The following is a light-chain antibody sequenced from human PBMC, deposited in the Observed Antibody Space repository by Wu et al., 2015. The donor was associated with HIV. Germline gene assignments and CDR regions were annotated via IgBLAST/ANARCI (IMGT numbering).Light chain of an antibody. CDR1: QDIFTY. J-gene: IGKJ5*01. CDR3: QQLNSFPLT. CDR2: DAS. V-gene: IGKV1-13*02. Sequence: SASIGDRVNITXRASQDIFTYLAWYQQTPGKAPRVLIYDASTLQSGVSSRFSGSGSGAHFTLTISGLQREDFAVYFCQQLNSFPLTFGQGSRLEI.